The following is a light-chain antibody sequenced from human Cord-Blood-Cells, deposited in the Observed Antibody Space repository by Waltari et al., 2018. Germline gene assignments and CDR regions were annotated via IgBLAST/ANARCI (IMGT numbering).Light chain of an antibody. CDR1: QDISNY. J-gene: IGKJ3*01. CDR2: DAS. V-gene: IGKV1-33*01. CDR3: QQYDNLRLFT. Sequence: DIQMTQSPSSLSASVGESVTITCQASQDISNYLNWYQQKPGKAPKLLFYDASNLETGVPSRFSGSGSGTDFTFTISSLQPEDIATYYCQQYDNLRLFTFGPGTKVDIK.